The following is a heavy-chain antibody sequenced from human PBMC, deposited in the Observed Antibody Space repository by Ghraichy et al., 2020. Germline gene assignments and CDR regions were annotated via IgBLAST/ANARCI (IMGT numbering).Heavy chain of an antibody. CDR2: IWYDGSNK. CDR1: GFTFSSYG. D-gene: IGHD2-2*01. V-gene: IGHV3-33*01. Sequence: LSLTCAASGFTFSSYGMHWVRQAPGKGLEWVAVIWYDGSNKYYADSVKGRFTISRDNSKNTLYLQMNSLRAEDTAVYYCAREGDIVVDVAYRWFDPWGQGTLVTVSS. CDR3: AREGDIVVDVAYRWFDP. J-gene: IGHJ5*02.